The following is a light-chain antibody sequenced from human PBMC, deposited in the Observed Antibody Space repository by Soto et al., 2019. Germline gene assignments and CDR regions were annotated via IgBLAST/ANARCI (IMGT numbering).Light chain of an antibody. V-gene: IGLV2-14*03. Sequence: QSALTQPASVSGSPGQSITIPCTGSSSDIGNYNYVSWYQQQHPGKAPKLMIYDVSTRPSGVSIRFSGSKSGNTASLTISWLQAEDEAFYYCTSYTIATTWVFGGGTKLTVL. CDR3: TSYTIATTWV. CDR2: DVS. J-gene: IGLJ3*02. CDR1: SSDIGNYNY.